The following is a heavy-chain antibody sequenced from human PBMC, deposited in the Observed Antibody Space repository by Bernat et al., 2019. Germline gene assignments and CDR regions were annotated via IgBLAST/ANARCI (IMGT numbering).Heavy chain of an antibody. CDR2: ISSDVTGT. CDR3: ARGGDNHAFDI. J-gene: IGHJ3*02. D-gene: IGHD3-16*01. Sequence: EVQLVESGGGLVQPGGSLRLSCAASGFMFSSYWMHWVRQAPGRGLVWVSRISSDVTGTIYADSVKGRFAVSRDNAKNTLYLQMNSLRDEDTAVYYCARGGDNHAFDIWGPGTMVTVSS. CDR1: GFMFSSYW. V-gene: IGHV3-74*01.